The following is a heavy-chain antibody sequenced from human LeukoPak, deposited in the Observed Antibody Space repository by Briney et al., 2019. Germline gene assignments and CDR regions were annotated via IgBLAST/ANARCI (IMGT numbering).Heavy chain of an antibody. J-gene: IGHJ4*02. CDR1: GFTFSSYE. Sequence: PGGSLRLSCAASGFTFSSYEMNWVRQAPGKGLEWVSYISSSGSTIYYADSVKGRFTISRDNAKNTVYLQMNSLRAEDTAVYYCARKLEGYDSSGYYQYFDYWGQGTLVTVSS. D-gene: IGHD3-22*01. CDR3: ARKLEGYDSSGYYQYFDY. CDR2: ISSSGSTI. V-gene: IGHV3-48*03.